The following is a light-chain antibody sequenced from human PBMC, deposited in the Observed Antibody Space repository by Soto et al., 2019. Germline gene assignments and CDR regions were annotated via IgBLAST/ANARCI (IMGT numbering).Light chain of an antibody. V-gene: IGLV2-14*01. CDR1: SSDVGGYDY. J-gene: IGLJ2*01. Sequence: QSALTQPASVSGSPGQSITISCTGTSSDVGGYDYVSWYQQHPGKAPKLMIYGVSNRPSGVSNRFSGSKSGNTASLIISGLQAEDEADYYCSSYTSSNPRLFGGGTKVTVL. CDR2: GVS. CDR3: SSYTSSNPRL.